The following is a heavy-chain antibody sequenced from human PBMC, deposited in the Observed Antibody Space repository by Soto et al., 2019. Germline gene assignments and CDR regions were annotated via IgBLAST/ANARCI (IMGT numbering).Heavy chain of an antibody. CDR3: ARGTSSGYYDFDY. CDR1: GFTVSRNY. CDR2: IYSGGST. D-gene: IGHD3-22*01. Sequence: AGSLRLSCAASGFTVSRNYMSSVRQAPGKGLEWVSVIYSGGSTYYADSVKGRFTISRDNSKNTLYLQMNSLRAEDTAVYYCARGTSSGYYDFDYWGQGTLVTVSS. V-gene: IGHV3-53*01. J-gene: IGHJ4*02.